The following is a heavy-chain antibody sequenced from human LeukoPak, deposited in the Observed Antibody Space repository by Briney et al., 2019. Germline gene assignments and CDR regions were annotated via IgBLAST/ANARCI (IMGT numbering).Heavy chain of an antibody. J-gene: IGHJ6*03. CDR2: ISSSSSYI. V-gene: IGHV3-21*01. D-gene: IGHD3-22*01. CDR3: ARVHYYDSSGYSPYYYCMDV. Sequence: GGSLRLSCAASGFTFSSYSMSWVRQAPGKGLEWVSSISSSSSYIYYADSVKGRFTISRDNAKNSLYLQMNSLRAEDTAVYYCARVHYYDSSGYSPYYYCMDVWGKGTTVTVSS. CDR1: GFTFSSYS.